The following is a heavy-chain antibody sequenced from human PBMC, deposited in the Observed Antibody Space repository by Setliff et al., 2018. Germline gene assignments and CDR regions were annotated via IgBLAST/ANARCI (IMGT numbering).Heavy chain of an antibody. CDR1: GASISTTYYY. V-gene: IGHV4-39*07. Sequence: SETLSLTCSVSGASISTTYYYWDWIRQSPEKGLEWIGTIYQNGITYYNPSVKSRVTISVDKSKNQFSLRLISVTAADTAVYYCARGGTFRYFDYWGQGTPVTVSS. CDR2: IYQNGIT. CDR3: ARGGTFRYFDY. D-gene: IGHD5-12*01. J-gene: IGHJ4*02.